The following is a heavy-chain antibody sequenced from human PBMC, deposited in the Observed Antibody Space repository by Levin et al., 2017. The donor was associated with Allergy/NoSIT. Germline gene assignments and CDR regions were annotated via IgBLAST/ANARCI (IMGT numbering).Heavy chain of an antibody. Sequence: PSGGSLRLSCAASEFPFSSYWMHWVRQAPGKGLVWVSRINSDGRSTDYADSVKGRFTISRDNAKNTLFLQMNSLRDDDTAVYFCTRDPGLSDTSGYYPWHYYSGMDVWGQGTTVTVSS. CDR1: EFPFSSYW. D-gene: IGHD3-22*01. CDR2: INSDGRST. CDR3: TRDPGLSDTSGYYPWHYYSGMDV. V-gene: IGHV3-74*01. J-gene: IGHJ6*02.